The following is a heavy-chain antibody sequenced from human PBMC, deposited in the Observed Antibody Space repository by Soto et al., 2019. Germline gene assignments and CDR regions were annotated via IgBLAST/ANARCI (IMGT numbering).Heavy chain of an antibody. V-gene: IGHV3-74*01. J-gene: IGHJ6*02. CDR3: ARLSGDQSAFLSYGMDA. Sequence: GGSLRLSCAASGFTFDTYWINCVLQAPGKGPEWLSGINSDGTISSYADSVKGRFTISRDNARNTLSLQMNSLRADDTAVYYCARLSGDQSAFLSYGMDAWGQGNTVTVS. CDR1: GFTFDTYW. CDR2: INSDGTIS. D-gene: IGHD2-21*01.